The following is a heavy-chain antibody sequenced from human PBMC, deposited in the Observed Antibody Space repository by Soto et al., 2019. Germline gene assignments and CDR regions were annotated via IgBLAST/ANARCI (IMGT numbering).Heavy chain of an antibody. CDR1: GSSFRDYY. J-gene: IGHJ4*02. V-gene: IGHV3-11*05. D-gene: IGHD1-1*01. Sequence: QVQLVESGGGLVQPGGSLRLSCVASGSSFRDYYMSWIRQSPGKGLEWLSYITSSSSYTHYADSVKGRLTISRDNAKNSLYLQMTSLRAEDTATYYCTGGQDNLAVNFDYWGQGTPVTVS. CDR3: TGGQDNLAVNFDY. CDR2: ITSSSSYT.